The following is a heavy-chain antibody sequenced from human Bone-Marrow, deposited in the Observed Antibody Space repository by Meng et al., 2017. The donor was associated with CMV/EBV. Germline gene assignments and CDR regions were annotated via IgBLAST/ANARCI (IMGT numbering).Heavy chain of an antibody. CDR1: GSSFTGYY. Sequence: SGSSFTGYYLDRVRHTPGQGVEWMGWINPKSGGTNYGQKYQGRVTMTRDTSIRTVYMELSRLRSDDTAVYYCALYYYDSSGYPHFDYWGQGTLVTVSS. CDR3: ALYYYDSSGYPHFDY. D-gene: IGHD3-22*01. CDR2: INPKSGGT. J-gene: IGHJ4*02. V-gene: IGHV1-2*02.